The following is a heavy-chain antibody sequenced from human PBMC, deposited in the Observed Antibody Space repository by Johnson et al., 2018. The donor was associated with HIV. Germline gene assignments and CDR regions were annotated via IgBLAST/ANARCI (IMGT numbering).Heavy chain of an antibody. CDR3: ARGNKVYSSGWDAFDI. J-gene: IGHJ3*02. CDR2: IGTAGDT. Sequence: VQLVESGGGLVKPGGSLRLSCAASGFIFSSYDMHWVRQATGKGLEWVSTIGTAGDTYYPGSVKGRFTISSENAKNSLYLQMNCLRAGDTAVYHCARGNKVYSSGWDAFDIWGQGTMVTVSS. CDR1: GFIFSSYD. V-gene: IGHV3-13*01. D-gene: IGHD6-19*01.